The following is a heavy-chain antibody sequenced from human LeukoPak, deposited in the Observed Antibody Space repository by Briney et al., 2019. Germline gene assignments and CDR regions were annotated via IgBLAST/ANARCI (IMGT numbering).Heavy chain of an antibody. Sequence: ASVKVSCKTSGYTFTSYDISWVRQAPGQGPEWLGWINTNTGNTHYAQSLQDRVTLTTDTSTSTAYMELRSPKSDDTAVYYCARGVSGVTPPWGQGTLVIVSS. D-gene: IGHD4-23*01. J-gene: IGHJ5*02. V-gene: IGHV1-18*01. CDR2: INTNTGNT. CDR3: ARGVSGVTPP. CDR1: GYTFTSYD.